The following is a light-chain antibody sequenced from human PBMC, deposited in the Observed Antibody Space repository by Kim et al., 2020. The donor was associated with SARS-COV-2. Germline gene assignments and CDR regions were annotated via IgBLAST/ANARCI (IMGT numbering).Light chain of an antibody. V-gene: IGLV3-1*01. CDR1: KLSDSY. CDR2: QDV. CDR3: QAWDSSSAF. J-gene: IGLJ2*01. Sequence: VSPGLTASITCVGDKLSDSYASWYRRRQGHSPVLLIYQDVKRPSGIPERFAGSTSGNTATLTISGTQALDEADYYCQAWDSSSAFFGGGTQLTVL.